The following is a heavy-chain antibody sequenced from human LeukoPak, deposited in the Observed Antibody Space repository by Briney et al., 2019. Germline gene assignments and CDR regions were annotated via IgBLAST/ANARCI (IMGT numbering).Heavy chain of an antibody. CDR2: ISGSGGST. CDR3: AKDSRIYSYVSYFDY. J-gene: IGHJ4*02. D-gene: IGHD5-18*01. CDR1: GFTFSSYA. V-gene: IGHV3-23*01. Sequence: GGSLRLSCAASGFTFSSYAMSWVRQAPGKGLEWVSAISGSGGSTYYADSVKGRFTISRDNSKNTLYLQMNSLRAEDTAVYYCAKDSRIYSYVSYFDYWGQGTLVTVSS.